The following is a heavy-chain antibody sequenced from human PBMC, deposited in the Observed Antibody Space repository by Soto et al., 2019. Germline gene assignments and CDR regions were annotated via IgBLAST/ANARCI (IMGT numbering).Heavy chain of an antibody. CDR3: ARLTSYDSSCYFGD. Sequence: EVQLVESGGGLVKPGGSLRLSCAASGFTFSSYSMTWVRQAPGKGLEWVSSISSSSSYIYYSDSVKGRFTISRDNAKNSLYLQMNSLRAEDTAVYYCARLTSYDSSCYFGDWGQGTLVTVSS. J-gene: IGHJ4*02. D-gene: IGHD3-22*01. CDR2: ISSSSSYI. CDR1: GFTFSSYS. V-gene: IGHV3-21*01.